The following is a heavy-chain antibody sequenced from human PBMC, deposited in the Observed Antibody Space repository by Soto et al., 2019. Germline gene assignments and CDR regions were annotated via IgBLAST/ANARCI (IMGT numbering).Heavy chain of an antibody. Sequence: GASVKVSCKASGGTFSSYAISWVRQAPGQGLEWMGGIIPIFGTANYAQKFQGRVTITADESTSTAYMGLSSLRSEDTAVYYCASRISRWTHMIVVAPFDDWGQGTLVTVSS. V-gene: IGHV1-69*13. D-gene: IGHD3-22*01. CDR3: ASRISRWTHMIVVAPFDD. J-gene: IGHJ4*02. CDR1: GGTFSSYA. CDR2: IIPIFGTA.